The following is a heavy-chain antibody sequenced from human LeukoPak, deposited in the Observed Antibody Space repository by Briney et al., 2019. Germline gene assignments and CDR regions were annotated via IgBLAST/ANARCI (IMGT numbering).Heavy chain of an antibody. CDR1: GGSVSSSRSY. Sequence: SETLSLTCTVSGGSVSSSRSYWGWIRQSPVKGLEWIGSFYFSGSTYYNPSLKSRVSILLDTSKNQFSLKLTSVTAADTAVYYCATPNGFSYGFFDSWGQGILVTVSS. J-gene: IGHJ4*02. CDR2: FYFSGST. D-gene: IGHD5-18*01. CDR3: ATPNGFSYGFFDS. V-gene: IGHV4-39*01.